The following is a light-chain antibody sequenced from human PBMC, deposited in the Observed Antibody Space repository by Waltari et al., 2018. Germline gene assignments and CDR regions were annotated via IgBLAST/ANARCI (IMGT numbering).Light chain of an antibody. CDR1: QSVSSN. CDR3: QQYNNWPPVT. Sequence: EIVMTQSPATLSVSPGERATLSRRASQSVSSNLAWYQRKPGQAPRLLIYGASTRATGIPARFSGSGCGTEFTLPISSLQSEDFAVYYCQQYNNWPPVTFGPGTKVDIK. V-gene: IGKV3-15*01. J-gene: IGKJ3*01. CDR2: GAS.